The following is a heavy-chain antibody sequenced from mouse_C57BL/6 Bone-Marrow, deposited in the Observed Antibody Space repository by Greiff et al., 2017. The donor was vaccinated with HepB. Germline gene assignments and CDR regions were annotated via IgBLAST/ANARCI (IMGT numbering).Heavy chain of an antibody. Sequence: LQQSGVGLVKPGGSLKLSCAASGFTFSSYAMSWVRQTPEKRLEWVAYISSGGDYIYYADTVKGRFTISRDNARNTLYLQMSSLKSEDTAMYYCTRHPWLLDYWGQGTTLTVSS. D-gene: IGHD2-3*01. CDR3: TRHPWLLDY. V-gene: IGHV5-9-1*02. CDR2: ISSGGDYI. J-gene: IGHJ2*01. CDR1: GFTFSSYA.